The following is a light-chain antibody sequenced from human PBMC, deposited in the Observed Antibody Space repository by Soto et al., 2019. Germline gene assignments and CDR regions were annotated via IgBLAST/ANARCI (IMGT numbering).Light chain of an antibody. CDR3: QTWGTGIVI. V-gene: IGLV4-69*01. CDR2: LNSDGNH. J-gene: IGLJ2*01. Sequence: QPVLTQSPSASASLGASVKLTCTLSSGHSSYAIAWHQQQPEQGPRFLMKLNSDGNHTKGGGIPARFSGSSSGAERHLTISSLQSEDEADYYCQTWGTGIVIFGGGTKVTVL. CDR1: SGHSSYA.